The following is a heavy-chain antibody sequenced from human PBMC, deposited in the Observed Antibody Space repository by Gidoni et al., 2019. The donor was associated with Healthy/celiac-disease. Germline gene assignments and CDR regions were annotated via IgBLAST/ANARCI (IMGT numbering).Heavy chain of an antibody. Sequence: GGSISSSSYYWGWIRQPPGKGLEWIGSIYYSGSTYSNPSLKSRVTISVDTSKNQFSLKLSSVTAADTAVYYCARHSGSYSPLLDYWGQGTLVTVSS. D-gene: IGHD1-26*01. CDR3: ARHSGSYSPLLDY. V-gene: IGHV4-39*01. J-gene: IGHJ4*02. CDR1: GGSISSSSYY. CDR2: IYYSGST.